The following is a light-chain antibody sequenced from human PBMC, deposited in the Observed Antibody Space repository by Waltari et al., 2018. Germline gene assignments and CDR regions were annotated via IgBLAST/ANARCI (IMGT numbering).Light chain of an antibody. V-gene: IGKV1-5*03. CDR2: KAS. CDR1: QSILNW. J-gene: IGKJ2*01. CDR3: QQYSSHYT. Sequence: DIQMTQSPSTLSASVGDRVTITCRASQSILNWLAWYQQKPGKAPKLLIYKASNLQRGVPSKFVGSGYGTEFTLPISSLQPDDFATYYCQQYSSHYTFGQGTKLEIK.